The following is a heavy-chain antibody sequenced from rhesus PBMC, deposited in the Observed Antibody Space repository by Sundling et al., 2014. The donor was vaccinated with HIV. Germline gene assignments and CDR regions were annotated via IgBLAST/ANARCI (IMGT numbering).Heavy chain of an antibody. CDR2: IYGSGSST. Sequence: QVQLQESGPGLVKPSETLSVTCAVSGGSISSSYWSWIRQAPGKGLEWIGYIYGSGSSTNYNPSLKSRVTLSVDTSKNQLSLKLSSVTAADTAVYYCARERNIWTGYYRAYGLDSWGQGVVVTVSS. D-gene: IGHD3-3*01. CDR1: GGSISSSY. CDR3: ARERNIWTGYYRAYGLDS. J-gene: IGHJ6*01. V-gene: IGHV4-169*02.